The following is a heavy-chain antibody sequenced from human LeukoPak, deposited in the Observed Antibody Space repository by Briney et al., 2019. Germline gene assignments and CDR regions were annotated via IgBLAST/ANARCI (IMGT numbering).Heavy chain of an antibody. Sequence: SETLSLTCAVYGGSFSGYYWSWIRQPPGKGLEWIGYIYYSGSTNYNPSLKSRVTISVDTSKNQFSLKLSSVTAADTAVYYCARVEYSSHIDYWGQGTLVTVSS. CDR2: IYYSGST. J-gene: IGHJ4*02. CDR3: ARVEYSSHIDY. D-gene: IGHD6-6*01. V-gene: IGHV4-59*01. CDR1: GGSFSGYY.